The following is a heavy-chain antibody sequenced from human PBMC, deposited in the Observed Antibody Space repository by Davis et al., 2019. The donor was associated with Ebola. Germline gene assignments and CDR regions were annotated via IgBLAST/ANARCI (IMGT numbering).Heavy chain of an antibody. CDR1: GGSISSGGYS. CDR3: ARALSTNYKGFDI. J-gene: IGHJ3*02. Sequence: PSETLSLTCAVSGGSISSGGYSWSWIRQPPGKGLEWIGYIYHSGSTYYNPSLKSRVTISVDTSKNQFSLKLTSVTAADTALYYCARALSTNYKGFDIWGQGTMVTVSS. V-gene: IGHV4-30-2*01. CDR2: IYHSGST. D-gene: IGHD1-7*01.